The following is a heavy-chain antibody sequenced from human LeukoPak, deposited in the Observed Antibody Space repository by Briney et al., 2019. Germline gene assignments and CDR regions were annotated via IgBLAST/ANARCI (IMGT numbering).Heavy chain of an antibody. CDR1: GFTFDDYG. D-gene: IGHD3-22*01. Sequence: SGGSLRLSCAASGFTFDDYGMSWVRQAPGKGLEWVSGINWNGGSTGYADSVKGRFTISRDNAKNSLYLQMNSLRAEDTALYYCARDATMIVLSYFDYWGQGTLVTVSS. V-gene: IGHV3-20*04. J-gene: IGHJ4*02. CDR3: ARDATMIVLSYFDY. CDR2: INWNGGST.